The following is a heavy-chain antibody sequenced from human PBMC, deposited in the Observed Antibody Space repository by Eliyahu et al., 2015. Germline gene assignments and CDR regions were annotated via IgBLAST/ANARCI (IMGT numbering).Heavy chain of an antibody. Sequence: EVQLVESGGGLVQPGRSLXLSCAASGFTXXXYAXHGVRQAPGKGLGWVSGISWSSGSIGHADSVKGRFTISRDNAKNSLYLQMNSLRAEDTALYYCAKDIGAAIFGVVISVNAFDVWGQGTMVTVSS. CDR1: GFTXXXYA. J-gene: IGHJ3*01. CDR2: ISWSSGSI. V-gene: IGHV3-9*01. D-gene: IGHD3-3*01. CDR3: AKDIGAAIFGVVISVNAFDV.